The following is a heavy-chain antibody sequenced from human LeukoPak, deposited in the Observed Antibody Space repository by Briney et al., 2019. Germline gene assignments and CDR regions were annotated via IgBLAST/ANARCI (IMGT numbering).Heavy chain of an antibody. D-gene: IGHD6-19*01. J-gene: IGHJ4*02. CDR1: GFTFNDHA. CDR3: AKSQGAVVGPIDF. CDR2: ISWGTDTI. Sequence: GGSLRLSCAASGFTFNDHAMYWVRQVPGKGLEWVSGISWGTDTIGYADSVKGRFTISRDNAKNSLYLQMNSLRTEDTALYYCAKSQGAVVGPIDFWGQGTLVTVSS. V-gene: IGHV3-9*01.